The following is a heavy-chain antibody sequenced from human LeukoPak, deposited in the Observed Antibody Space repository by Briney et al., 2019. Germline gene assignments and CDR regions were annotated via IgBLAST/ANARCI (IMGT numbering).Heavy chain of an antibody. V-gene: IGHV4-38-2*01. D-gene: IGHD3-9*01. Sequence: SETLSPTCAVSGYSISSGYYWGWIRQPPGKGLEWIGSIYHSGSTYYNPSLKSRVTISVDTSKNQFSLKLSSVTAADTAVYYCARGDILTGYYSAEYFQHWGQGTLVTVSS. J-gene: IGHJ1*01. CDR1: GYSISSGYY. CDR3: ARGDILTGYYSAEYFQH. CDR2: IYHSGST.